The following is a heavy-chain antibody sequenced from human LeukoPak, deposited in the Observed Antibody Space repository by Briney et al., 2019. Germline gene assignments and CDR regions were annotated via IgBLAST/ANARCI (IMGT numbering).Heavy chain of an antibody. V-gene: IGHV4-39*07. CDR1: GGSISSSSYY. J-gene: IGHJ3*02. CDR3: ASYDYGGNGGTNDAFDI. CDR2: IYYSGST. Sequence: SETLSLTCTVSGGSISSSSYYWGWIRQPPGKGLEWIGSIYYSGSTYYNPSLKSRVTISVDTSKNQFSLKLSSVTAADTAVYYCASYDYGGNGGTNDAFDIWGQGTMVTVSS. D-gene: IGHD4-23*01.